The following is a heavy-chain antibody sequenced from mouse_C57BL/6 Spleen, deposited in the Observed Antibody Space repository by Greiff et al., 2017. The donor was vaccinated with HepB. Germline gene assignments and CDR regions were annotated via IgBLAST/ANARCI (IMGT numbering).Heavy chain of an antibody. CDR3: AKSYYDYDEGYYYAMDY. D-gene: IGHD2-4*01. Sequence: VKLMESGAELVRPGTSVKVSCKASGYAFTNYLLEWVKQRPGQGLEWIGVINPGSGGTNYNEKFKGKATLTADKSSSTAYMQLSSLTSKDGAGHFCAKSYYDYDEGYYYAMDYWGQGTSVTVSS. J-gene: IGHJ4*01. CDR2: INPGSGGT. CDR1: GYAFTNYL. V-gene: IGHV1-54*01.